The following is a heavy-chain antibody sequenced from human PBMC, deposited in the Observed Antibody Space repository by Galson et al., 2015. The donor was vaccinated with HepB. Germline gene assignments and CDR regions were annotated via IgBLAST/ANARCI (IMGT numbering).Heavy chain of an antibody. CDR3: AKEGGAGYCSGGSCYFAY. D-gene: IGHD2-15*01. V-gene: IGHV3-23*01. Sequence: SLRLSCAASGFTFSSYAMSWVRQAPGKGLEWVSAISGSGGSAYYADSVKGRFTISRDNSKNTLYLQMNSLRAEDTAAYYCAKEGGAGYCSGGSCYFAYWGQGTLVTVSS. CDR2: ISGSGGSA. J-gene: IGHJ4*02. CDR1: GFTFSSYA.